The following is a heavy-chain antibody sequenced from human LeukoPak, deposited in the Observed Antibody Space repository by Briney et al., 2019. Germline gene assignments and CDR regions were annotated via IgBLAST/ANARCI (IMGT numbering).Heavy chain of an antibody. Sequence: GGSLRLSCAASGFTFSSYSMNWVRQAPGKGLEWVSSISSSSSYIYYADSVKGRFTISRDNAKNSLYLQMNSLRAEDTAVYYCAKEFSGTTADDYYYYMDVWGKGTTVTISS. CDR2: ISSSSSYI. V-gene: IGHV3-21*01. CDR3: AKEFSGTTADDYYYYMDV. CDR1: GFTFSSYS. J-gene: IGHJ6*03. D-gene: IGHD1-1*01.